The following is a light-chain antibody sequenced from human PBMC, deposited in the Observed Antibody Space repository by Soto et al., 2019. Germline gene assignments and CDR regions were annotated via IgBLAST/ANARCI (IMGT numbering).Light chain of an antibody. V-gene: IGKV1-39*01. CDR1: QNISSH. Sequence: DVQVTQSPSSLSTSVGDRVTITCRTSQNISSHLNWYQQKPGKAPKLLIYAASSLQSGVPSTFCGSGAGTDFTLIISSLQPEDFATYFCQQSYSIPLTFGQGTRLEIK. CDR3: QQSYSIPLT. J-gene: IGKJ5*01. CDR2: AAS.